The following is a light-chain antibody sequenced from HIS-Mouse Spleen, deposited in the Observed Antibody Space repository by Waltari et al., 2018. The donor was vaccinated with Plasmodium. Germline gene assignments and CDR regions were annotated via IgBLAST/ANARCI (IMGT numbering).Light chain of an antibody. V-gene: IGKV3-15*01. J-gene: IGKJ3*01. Sequence: EIVMTQSPATLSVSPGERATLSCRASQSVSSKLAWYQQKPGQAPRLLIYGASPRATGIPARCSGSGSGTEFTLTISSLQSEDFAVYYCQQYNNWSFTFGPGTKVDIK. CDR2: GAS. CDR3: QQYNNWSFT. CDR1: QSVSSK.